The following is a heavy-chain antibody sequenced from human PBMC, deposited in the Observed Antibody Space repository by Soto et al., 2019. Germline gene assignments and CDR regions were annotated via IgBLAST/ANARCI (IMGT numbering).Heavy chain of an antibody. CDR3: AADYYYDSSGYYSFDY. CDR1: GYTFTSYD. V-gene: IGHV1-8*01. CDR2: MNPNSGNT. J-gene: IGHJ4*02. Sequence: ASVKVSCKASGYTFTSYDINWVRQATGQGLEWMGWMNPNSGNTGYAQKFQGRVTMTRNTSISTAYMELSSLRSEDTAVYYCAADYYYDSSGYYSFDYWGQGTLVTVSS. D-gene: IGHD3-22*01.